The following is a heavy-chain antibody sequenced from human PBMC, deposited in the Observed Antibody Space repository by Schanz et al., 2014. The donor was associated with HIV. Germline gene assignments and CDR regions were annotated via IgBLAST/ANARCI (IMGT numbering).Heavy chain of an antibody. D-gene: IGHD6-13*01. CDR3: ASDLSLYSSSSSV. V-gene: IGHV1-2*02. CDR2: INPNSGGT. CDR1: GYTFTGYY. J-gene: IGHJ6*02. Sequence: QVKLVQSGAEVKKPGASVKVSCKASGYTFTGYYMHWVRQAPGQGLEWMGWINPNSGGTNYEQKFQGRVTMTRDTSISTPSMELSRLRSDDTAVYYCASDLSLYSSSSSVWGQGTTVTVSS.